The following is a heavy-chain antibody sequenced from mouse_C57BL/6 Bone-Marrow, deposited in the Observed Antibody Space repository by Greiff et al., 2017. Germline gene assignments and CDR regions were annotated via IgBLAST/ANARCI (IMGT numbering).Heavy chain of an antibody. CDR1: GYTFTDYY. J-gene: IGHJ4*01. V-gene: IGHV1-26*01. CDR3: APNWMDY. D-gene: IGHD4-1*02. CDR2: INPNNGGT. Sequence: EVQLQQSGPELVKPGASVKISCKASGYTFTDYYMNWVKQSPGQSLEWIGDINPNNGGTSYNQKFKGKATLTVDKSSSTAYMQLRSLTSEDSAVYYCAPNWMDYWGQGTSVTVAS.